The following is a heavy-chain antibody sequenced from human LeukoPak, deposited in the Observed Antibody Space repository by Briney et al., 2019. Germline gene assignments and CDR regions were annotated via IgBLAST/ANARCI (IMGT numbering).Heavy chain of an antibody. Sequence: GGSLRLSCAASGFTFSNAWMSWVRQAPGKGLEWVSYISSSGSTIYYADSVKGRFTISRDNAKNSLYLQMNSLRAEDTAVYYCARDVRKWLISEYYFDYWGQGTLVTVSS. CDR2: ISSSGSTI. CDR1: GFTFSNAW. V-gene: IGHV3-11*01. CDR3: ARDVRKWLISEYYFDY. D-gene: IGHD6-19*01. J-gene: IGHJ4*02.